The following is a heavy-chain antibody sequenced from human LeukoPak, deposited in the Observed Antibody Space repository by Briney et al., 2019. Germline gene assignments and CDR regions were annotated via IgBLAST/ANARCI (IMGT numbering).Heavy chain of an antibody. D-gene: IGHD3-10*01. CDR2: INPNTDST. Sequence: ASVKVSCKTSGYTFTGYYMHWVRQAPGQGLEWMGWINPNTDSTNYAQKFQGRVTMTRDTSISTAYMELSRLRSDDTAVYYCAATGYYYGSGLRYYFDYWGQGTLVTVSS. J-gene: IGHJ4*02. CDR3: AATGYYYGSGLRYYFDY. V-gene: IGHV1-2*02. CDR1: GYTFTGYY.